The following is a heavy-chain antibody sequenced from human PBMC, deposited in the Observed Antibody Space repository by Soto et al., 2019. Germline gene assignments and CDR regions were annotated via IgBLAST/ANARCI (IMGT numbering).Heavy chain of an antibody. CDR3: ARVPVSTFTMIVGRYFDY. CDR1: GYTFTSYA. Sequence: ASVKVSCKASGYTFTSYAMHWVRQAPGQRLEWMGWINAGNGNTKYSQKFQGRVTITRDTSASAAYMELSRLRSEDTAVYYCARVPVSTFTMIVGRYFDYSGPGTLVTVYS. J-gene: IGHJ4*02. V-gene: IGHV1-3*01. CDR2: INAGNGNT. D-gene: IGHD3-22*01.